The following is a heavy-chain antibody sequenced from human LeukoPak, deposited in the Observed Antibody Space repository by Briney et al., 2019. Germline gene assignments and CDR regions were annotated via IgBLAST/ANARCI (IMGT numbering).Heavy chain of an antibody. CDR3: AKARVVVTAIQDY. D-gene: IGHD2-21*02. V-gene: IGHV3-23*01. CDR2: ISGSGGST. J-gene: IGHJ4*02. CDR1: GFTFSSYA. Sequence: GGSLRLSCAASGFTFSSYAMSWVRQAPGKGLEWVSAISGSGGSTYHADSVKGRFTISRDNSKNTLYLQMNSLRAEDTAIYYCAKARVVVTAIQDYWGQGTLVTVSS.